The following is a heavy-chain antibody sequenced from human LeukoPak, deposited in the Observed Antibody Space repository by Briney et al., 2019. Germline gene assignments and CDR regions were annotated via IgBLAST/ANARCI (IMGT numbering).Heavy chain of an antibody. J-gene: IGHJ4*02. CDR2: ISSSSKDI. Sequence: PGGSLRLSCAASVLTLTSHTMTWVRQAPGKGLEWVSLISSSSKDISYADSVKGRFTISRDNAKNSLYLQMNSLRAEDTAVYYCARDGQVGATICSDYWGQGTLVTVSS. CDR1: VLTLTSHT. CDR3: ARDGQVGATICSDY. D-gene: IGHD1-26*01. V-gene: IGHV3-21*01.